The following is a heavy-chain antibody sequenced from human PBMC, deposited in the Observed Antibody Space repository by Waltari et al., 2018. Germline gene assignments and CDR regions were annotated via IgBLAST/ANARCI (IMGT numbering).Heavy chain of an antibody. Sequence: QVQLVESGGGVVQPGRSLRLSCAASGFTFSSSGMHWVCQAPGTGLEWVAVISYDGSNKYYADSVKGRFTISRDNSKNTLYLQMNSLRAEDTAVYYCAKALQSGAPRYYYYYMDVWGKGTTVTVSS. CDR3: AKALQSGAPRYYYYYMDV. V-gene: IGHV3-30*18. D-gene: IGHD1-26*01. CDR2: ISYDGSNK. CDR1: GFTFSSSG. J-gene: IGHJ6*03.